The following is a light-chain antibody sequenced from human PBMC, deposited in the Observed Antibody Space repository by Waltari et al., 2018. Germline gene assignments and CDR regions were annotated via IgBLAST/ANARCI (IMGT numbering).Light chain of an antibody. V-gene: IGKV2-30*02. J-gene: IGKJ1*01. Sequence: SLGHRDGKTYLNWFHQRPGQSPRRLIYKVFNRESGVPDRFSGSGSGTDFTLKISRVEAEDVGTFYCMQATQWPLTFGQGTKVEIK. CDR3: MQATQWPLT. CDR2: KVF. CDR1: SLGHRDGKTY.